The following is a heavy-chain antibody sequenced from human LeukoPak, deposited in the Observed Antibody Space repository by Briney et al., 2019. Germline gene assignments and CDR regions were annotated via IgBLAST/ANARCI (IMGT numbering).Heavy chain of an antibody. V-gene: IGHV1-18*01. CDR3: SRVVTRYSNDPRF. CDR1: GYTFTSYD. Sequence: ASVKVSCKASGYTFTSYDIIWVRQAPGQGLEWMGWLNTYNGNTNYEQKLQGRVTMTTDTSTSTAYMELRSLRSDDTAVYYCSRVVTRYSNDPRFWGQGTLVTVSS. J-gene: IGHJ4*02. CDR2: LNTYNGNT. D-gene: IGHD4-11*01.